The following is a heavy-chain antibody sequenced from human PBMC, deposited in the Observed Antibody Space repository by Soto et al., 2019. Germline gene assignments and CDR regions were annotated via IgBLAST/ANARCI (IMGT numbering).Heavy chain of an antibody. D-gene: IGHD1-1*01. CDR2: IYWDDDK. V-gene: IGHV2-5*02. Sequence: QITVKESGPQLVKPSQTLTLTCAFSGFSLSTSGVGVGWVRQPPGKAPEWLALIYWDDDKRYRPSLKSRLSITKDTSKDQVVFTMTNMDPVDTATYYCVHQDWNTNNYYFDLWGRGTLVTVSS. CDR3: VHQDWNTNNYYFDL. J-gene: IGHJ2*01. CDR1: GFSLSTSGVG.